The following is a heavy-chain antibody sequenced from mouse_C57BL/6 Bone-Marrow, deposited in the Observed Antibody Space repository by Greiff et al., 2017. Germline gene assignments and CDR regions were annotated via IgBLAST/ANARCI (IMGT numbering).Heavy chain of an antibody. D-gene: IGHD2-1*01. CDR1: GYAFTNYL. CDR2: INPGSGGT. J-gene: IGHJ2*01. CDR3: ASGGYYGNRLDY. V-gene: IGHV1-54*01. Sequence: VQLQQSGAELVRPGTSVKVSCKASGYAFTNYLIEWVKQRPGQGLEWIGVINPGSGGTNYNEKFKGKATLTADNSSSTAYMQLSSLTSEDSAVYFCASGGYYGNRLDYWGQGTTLTVSS.